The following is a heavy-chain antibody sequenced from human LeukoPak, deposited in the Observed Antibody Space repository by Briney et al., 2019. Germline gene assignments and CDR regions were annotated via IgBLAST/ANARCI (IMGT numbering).Heavy chain of an antibody. Sequence: GGSLRLSCAASGFTFSNYAMTWVRQAPGKGLEWVASINQDGGEKYSLDSVKGRFTISRDNTKSSLYLQMNSLRAEDTAMYYCARYRHLYYWGQGTLVTVSS. CDR2: INQDGGEK. CDR1: GFTFSNYA. D-gene: IGHD3-16*01. J-gene: IGHJ4*02. CDR3: ARYRHLYY. V-gene: IGHV3-7*01.